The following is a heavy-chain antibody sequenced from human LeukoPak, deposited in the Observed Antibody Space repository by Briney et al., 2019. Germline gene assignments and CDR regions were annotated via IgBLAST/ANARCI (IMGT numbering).Heavy chain of an antibody. V-gene: IGHV3-74*01. CDR3: AREGRDYARYFDL. Sequence: RSGGSLRLSCAASGFAFSSYWLHWVRQAPGKGLVWVSRISRDEIATNYAYSVKGRFTISRDNTKNTLYLQMNSLRAEDTAPYYCAREGRDYARYFDLWGRGTLVTVSS. D-gene: IGHD4-17*01. CDR1: GFAFSSYW. CDR2: ISRDEIAT. J-gene: IGHJ2*01.